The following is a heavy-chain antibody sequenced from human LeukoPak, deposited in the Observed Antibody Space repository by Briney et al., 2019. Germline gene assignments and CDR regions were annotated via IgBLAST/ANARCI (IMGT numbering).Heavy chain of an antibody. Sequence: GASVKVSCKASGYSFTAYYIHWVRQAPGQGPEWMGWINIDSGGTNYAQKFQGRVTMTRDTSISTAYMEMSSLRSDDTAVYYCVRDHLHYFDYWGQGTPVTVSS. CDR2: INIDSGGT. J-gene: IGHJ4*02. CDR3: VRDHLHYFDY. CDR1: GYSFTAYY. V-gene: IGHV1-2*02.